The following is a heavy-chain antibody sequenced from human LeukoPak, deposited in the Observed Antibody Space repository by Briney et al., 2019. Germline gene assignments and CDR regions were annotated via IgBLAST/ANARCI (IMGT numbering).Heavy chain of an antibody. CDR1: GFTFSSYW. D-gene: IGHD3-22*01. CDR3: AREGMNYDSSGYHDY. V-gene: IGHV3-7*01. Sequence: PGGSLRLSCAASGFTFSSYWMSWVRQAPGKGLEWVANIKQDGSEKYYVDSVKGRFTISRDNAKNSLYLQMNSLRAEDTAVYHCAREGMNYDSSGYHDYWGQGTLVTVSS. J-gene: IGHJ4*02. CDR2: IKQDGSEK.